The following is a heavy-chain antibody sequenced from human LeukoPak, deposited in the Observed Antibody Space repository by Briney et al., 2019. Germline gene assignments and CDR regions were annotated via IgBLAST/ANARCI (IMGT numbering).Heavy chain of an antibody. CDR1: GYTFTSYG. Sequence: GASVKVSCKASGYTFTSYGISWVRQAPGQGLEWMGWISAYNGNTNYAQKLQGRVTMTTDTSTSTAYMELRSLRSDDTAVYYCARSPYSSSRKGDSYYFDYWGQGTLVTVSS. CDR2: ISAYNGNT. D-gene: IGHD6-6*01. J-gene: IGHJ4*02. CDR3: ARSPYSSSRKGDSYYFDY. V-gene: IGHV1-18*01.